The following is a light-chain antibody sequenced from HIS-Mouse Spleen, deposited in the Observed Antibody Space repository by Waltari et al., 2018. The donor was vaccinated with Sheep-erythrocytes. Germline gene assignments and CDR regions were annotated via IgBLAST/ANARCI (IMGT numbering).Light chain of an antibody. CDR1: SSDVGSYNL. CDR2: AGS. V-gene: IGLV2-23*01. CDR3: CSYAGSSTWV. J-gene: IGLJ3*02. Sequence: QSALTQPASVSGSPGQSITISCTGTSSDVGSYNLVSWYQQHPGKAPKLMIYAGSKRPSGVSNRFSGSKSGNTDSLTSAGLQAEDEADYYCCSYAGSSTWVFGGGTKLTVL.